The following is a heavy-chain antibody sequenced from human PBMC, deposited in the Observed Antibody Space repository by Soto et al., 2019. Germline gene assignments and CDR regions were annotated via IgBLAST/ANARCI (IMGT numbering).Heavy chain of an antibody. CDR2: ISGSGGST. Sequence: GGPRLSCAASGFTFSSYAMSWVRQAPGKGLEWVSAISGSGGSTYYADSVKGRFTISRDNSKNTLYLQMNSLRAEDTAVYYCAKVGPRNLLFDYWGQGTLVTVSS. J-gene: IGHJ4*02. V-gene: IGHV3-23*01. D-gene: IGHD3-16*01. CDR1: GFTFSSYA. CDR3: AKVGPRNLLFDY.